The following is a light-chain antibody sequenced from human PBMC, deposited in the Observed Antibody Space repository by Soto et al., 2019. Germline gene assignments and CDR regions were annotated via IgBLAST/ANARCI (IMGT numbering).Light chain of an antibody. CDR2: GAS. CDR1: QRISSY. V-gene: IGKV1-39*01. J-gene: IGKJ3*01. CDR3: QQSYSTPFA. Sequence: DIQMTQSPSSLSASVGDRVTITCRASQRISSYLNWYQQKPGKAPKLLIYGASNLQSGVPPRFSVSGSGTYFTLTISSLQPEEFATYYCQQSYSTPFAFGPGTKVDIK.